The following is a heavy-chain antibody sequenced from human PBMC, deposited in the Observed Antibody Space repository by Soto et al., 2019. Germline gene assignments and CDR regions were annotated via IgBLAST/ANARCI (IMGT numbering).Heavy chain of an antibody. CDR2: INHSGRT. Sequence: QVQLQQWGAGLLKPSETLSLTCAVYGGSFSDYYWSGIRQPPGKGLEGIGEINHSGRTNYNPSLKSRVSSTIDTATSQFTLHLTSGASADTAVYYCGGITVPGWGQGTLVTVSS. CDR1: GGSFSDYY. CDR3: GGITVPG. J-gene: IGHJ4*02. D-gene: IGHD6-13*01. V-gene: IGHV4-34*01.